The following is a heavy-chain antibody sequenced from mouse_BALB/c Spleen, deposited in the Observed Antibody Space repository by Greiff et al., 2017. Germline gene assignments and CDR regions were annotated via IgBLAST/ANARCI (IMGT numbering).Heavy chain of an antibody. CDR3: ASPYDYDRAWFAY. V-gene: IGHV1S29*02. D-gene: IGHD2-4*01. CDR1: GYTFTDYN. J-gene: IGHJ3*01. Sequence: EVQLQQSGPELVKPGASVKISCKASGYTFTDYNMHWVKQSHGKSLEWIGYIYPYNGGTGYNQKFKSKATLTVDNSSSTAYMELRSLTSEDSAVYYCASPYDYDRAWFAYWGQGTLVTVSA. CDR2: IYPYNGGT.